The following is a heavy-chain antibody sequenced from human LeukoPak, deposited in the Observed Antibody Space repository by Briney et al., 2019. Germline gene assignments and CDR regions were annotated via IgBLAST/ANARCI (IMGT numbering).Heavy chain of an antibody. D-gene: IGHD3-22*01. CDR3: AKDSSGYSYYFDY. CDR1: GFTFSSYG. J-gene: IGHJ4*02. CDR2: IWYDGSNK. V-gene: IGHV3-33*06. Sequence: GGSLRLSCAASGFTFSSYGMHWVRQAPGKGLEWVAVIWYDGSNKYYADSVKGRFTISRDNSKNTLYLQMNSLRAEDTAVYYCAKDSSGYSYYFDYWGQGTPVTVSS.